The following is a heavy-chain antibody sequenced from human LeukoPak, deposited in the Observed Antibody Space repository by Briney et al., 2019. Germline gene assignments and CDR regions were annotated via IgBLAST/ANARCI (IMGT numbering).Heavy chain of an antibody. CDR3: ARRLFGVVGGFDY. CDR1: GFTFCGDS. CDR2: ISTSSNYM. J-gene: IGHJ4*02. Sequence: GGTLRLSSAASGFTFCGDSMNWVSEAPGKGLEWVSSISTSSNYMYHADSVKGRLTISRDNAKSSLYLQMSRLRAEDTAVYYCARRLFGVVGGFDYWGQGTLVTVSS. D-gene: IGHD3-10*01. V-gene: IGHV3-21*01.